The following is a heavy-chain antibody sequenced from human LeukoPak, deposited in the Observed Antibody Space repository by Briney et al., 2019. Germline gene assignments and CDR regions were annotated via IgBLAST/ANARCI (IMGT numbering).Heavy chain of an antibody. J-gene: IGHJ6*03. CDR2: INWNGGST. CDR3: AKNGDRGAFCSGGTCYPYYYYYMDV. CDR1: GFTFDDYG. V-gene: IGHV3-20*04. Sequence: GGSLRLSCAASGFTFDDYGMSWVRQAPGKGLEWVSGINWNGGSTGYADSVKGRFTISRDNAKNSLYLQINSLRAEDTAVYYCAKNGDRGAFCSGGTCYPYYYYYMDVWGKGTTVTISS. D-gene: IGHD2-15*01.